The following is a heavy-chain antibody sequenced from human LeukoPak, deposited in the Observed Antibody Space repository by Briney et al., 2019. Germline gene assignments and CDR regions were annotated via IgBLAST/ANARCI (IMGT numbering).Heavy chain of an antibody. D-gene: IGHD3-10*01. CDR3: ARVGTYLFDP. J-gene: IGHJ5*02. V-gene: IGHV4-61*02. CDR2: IYTSGST. Sequence: SQTLSLTCTVSGGSISSGSYYWSWIRQPAGKGLEWIGRIYTSGSTNYNPSLKCRVTISVDTSKDQFSLKLSSVTAADTAVYYCARVGTYLFDPWGQGTLVTVSS. CDR1: GGSISSGSYY.